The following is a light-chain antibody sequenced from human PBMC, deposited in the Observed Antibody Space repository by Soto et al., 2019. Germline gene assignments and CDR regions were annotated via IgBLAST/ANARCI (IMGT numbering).Light chain of an antibody. Sequence: DIQMTQSPPTMSAYVGDRVTITCRASQSLNDWLAWYQQKPGKAPKLLIYKARSLESGVPSRFSGSAYETEFTLTISSVQRDEFATYYCQQYMDYPSWTFGQATKVKI. V-gene: IGKV1-5*03. J-gene: IGKJ1*01. CDR2: KAR. CDR1: QSLNDW. CDR3: QQYMDYPSWT.